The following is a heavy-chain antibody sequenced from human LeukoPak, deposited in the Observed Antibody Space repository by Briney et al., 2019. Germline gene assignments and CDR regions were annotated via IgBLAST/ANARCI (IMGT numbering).Heavy chain of an antibody. Sequence: AESLRLSCAASGSTFSSYEMNWVRQAPGKGLEWVSYISSSGSTIYYADSMKGRFTITRDNAKKSLYLHLNSLRAEDTAAYYCARLAVVAATARYYYGMDVWGKGTTVTVSS. V-gene: IGHV3-48*03. J-gene: IGHJ6*01. CDR1: GSTFSSYE. CDR3: ARLAVVAATARYYYGMDV. D-gene: IGHD2-15*01. CDR2: ISSSGSTI.